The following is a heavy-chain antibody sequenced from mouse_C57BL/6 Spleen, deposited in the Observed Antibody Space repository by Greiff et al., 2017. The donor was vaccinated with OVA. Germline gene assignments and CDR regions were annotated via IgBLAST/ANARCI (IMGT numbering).Heavy chain of an antibody. V-gene: IGHV1-64*01. CDR1: GYTFTSYW. Sequence: QVQLQQPGAELVKPGASVKLSCKASGYTFTSYWMHWVKQRPGQGLEWIGMIHPSSGSTNYTEQFKSKATLTVDKSSRPAYMQLSSLTAEDSAVCYCAMAYRAMDDGGQGTSVTVSA. CDR2: IHPSSGST. CDR3: AMAYRAMDD. J-gene: IGHJ4*01.